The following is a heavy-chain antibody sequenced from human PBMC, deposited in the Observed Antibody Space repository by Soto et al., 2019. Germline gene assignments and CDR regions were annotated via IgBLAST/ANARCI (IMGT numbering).Heavy chain of an antibody. CDR2: ISGSGGST. CDR3: AKQYGSGRPHYYYYGMDV. Sequence: GGSLRLSCAASGFTFSSYAMSWVRQAPGKGLEWVSAISGSGGSTYYADSVKGRFTISRDNSKNTLYLQMNSLRAEDTAVYYCAKQYGSGRPHYYYYGMDVWGQGTTVTVSS. V-gene: IGHV3-23*01. J-gene: IGHJ6*02. CDR1: GFTFSSYA. D-gene: IGHD3-10*01.